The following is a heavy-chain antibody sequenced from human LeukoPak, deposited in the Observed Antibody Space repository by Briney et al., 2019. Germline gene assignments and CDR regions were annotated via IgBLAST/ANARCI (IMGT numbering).Heavy chain of an antibody. CDR1: GNYW. D-gene: IGHD2-2*01. CDR3: ARDAMYCSSTNCYFGY. Sequence: LSGGSLRLSCAASGNYWMHWVRQAPGKGLVWVSHINSDGSWTSYADSVKGRFTISKDNAKNTVYLQMNSLRAEDTAMYYCARDAMYCSSTNCYFGYWGQGTLVTVSS. CDR2: INSDGSWT. V-gene: IGHV3-74*01. J-gene: IGHJ4*02.